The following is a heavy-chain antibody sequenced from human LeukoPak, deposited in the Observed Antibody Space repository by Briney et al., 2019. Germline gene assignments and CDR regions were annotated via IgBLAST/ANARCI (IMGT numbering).Heavy chain of an antibody. CDR2: ISSSGTTT. D-gene: IGHD3-10*01. V-gene: IGHV3-48*03. CDR1: GFTFSSHE. Sequence: GSLRLSCVASGFTFSSHEVNWVRQAPGKGLEWTSCISSSGTTTKYADSVKGRFTIFRDNTKNSLYLQMNSLRAEDTAVYYCARDLSASYSYYYYGLDVWGQGTTVTVSS. CDR3: ARDLSASYSYYYYGLDV. J-gene: IGHJ6*02.